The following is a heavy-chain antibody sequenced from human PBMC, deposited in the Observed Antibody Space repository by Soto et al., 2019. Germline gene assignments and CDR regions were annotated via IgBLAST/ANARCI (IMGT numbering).Heavy chain of an antibody. CDR2: IWYDGSEK. J-gene: IGHJ4*02. Sequence: GGSLRLSCEASGFTFRNHGMHWVRQAPGKGLEWVAVIWYDGSEKYYADSVKGRFTISRDSSKNTLYLQMNSLRAEDTAVYYCARDIASRRFDYLGQGTLVTVSS. V-gene: IGHV3-33*01. D-gene: IGHD6-6*01. CDR3: ARDIASRRFDY. CDR1: GFTFRNHG.